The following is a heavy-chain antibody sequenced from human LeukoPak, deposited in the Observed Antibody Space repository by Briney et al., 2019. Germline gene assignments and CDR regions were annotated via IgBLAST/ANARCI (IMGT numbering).Heavy chain of an antibody. CDR2: IGYDGSNI. CDR3: ARARNNYDSSGYSALDY. Sequence: GGSLRLSCAASGFTFSSYGMHWVRQAPGEGLEWVAVIGYDGSNIDYADSVKGRFTISRDNSKNTLYLQMNSLRAEDTAVYYCARARNNYDSSGYSALDYWGQGTLATVAS. CDR1: GFTFSSYG. V-gene: IGHV3-33*01. J-gene: IGHJ4*02. D-gene: IGHD3-22*01.